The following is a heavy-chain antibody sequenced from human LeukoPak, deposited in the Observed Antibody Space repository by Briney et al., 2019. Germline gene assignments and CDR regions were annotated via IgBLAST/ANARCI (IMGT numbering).Heavy chain of an antibody. CDR1: GGSISGSSYY. V-gene: IGHV4-39*07. CDR3: ASRSSSWYPFDY. J-gene: IGHJ4*02. CDR2: IYYSGST. D-gene: IGHD6-13*01. Sequence: SETLSLTCTVSGGSISGSSYYWGWIRQPPGKGLEWIGSIYYSGSTYYNPSLKSRVTISVDTSKNQFSLKLSSVTAADTAVYYYASRSSSWYPFDYWGQGTLVTVSS.